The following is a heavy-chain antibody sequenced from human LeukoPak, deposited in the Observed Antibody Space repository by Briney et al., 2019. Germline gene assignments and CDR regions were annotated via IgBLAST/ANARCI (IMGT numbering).Heavy chain of an antibody. CDR1: GGSISNDY. D-gene: IGHD3-22*01. Sequence: SETLSLTCTVSGGSISNDYWSWIRQPPGKGLEWIGYVYYGGSTNYNPSLKSRVTMSVDTSKNQFSLKLSSVTAADTAVYYCARVDYYDSSGYYPGGAFDIWGQGTMVTVSS. V-gene: IGHV4-59*12. CDR2: VYYGGST. J-gene: IGHJ3*02. CDR3: ARVDYYDSSGYYPGGAFDI.